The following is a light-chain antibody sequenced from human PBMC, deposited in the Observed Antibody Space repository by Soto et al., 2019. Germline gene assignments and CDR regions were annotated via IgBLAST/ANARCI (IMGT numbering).Light chain of an antibody. CDR1: TGAVTSGHY. J-gene: IGLJ1*01. Sequence: QAVVTQEPSLTVSPGGTVTLTCGSSTGAVTSGHYPSWFQQKPGQAPRTLIYDTSKKHSWTPARFSGSLLGGKAVLTPSGAQPEDEAEYYCLFLYSDARDVFGTGTKVTVL. CDR3: LFLYSDARDV. V-gene: IGLV7-46*01. CDR2: DTS.